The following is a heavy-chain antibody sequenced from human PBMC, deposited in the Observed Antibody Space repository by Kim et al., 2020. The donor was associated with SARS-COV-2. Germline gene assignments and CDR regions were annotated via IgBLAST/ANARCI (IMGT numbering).Heavy chain of an antibody. CDR3: ARGAGIAYTTAWYEGDY. Sequence: GGSLRLSCAASGFSFRSYAMHWVRQAPGKGLEWMSVISYDGSNKYYADSVKGRFTISRDNSKNTLVLQMIGLRVEDTAIYYGARGAGIAYTTAWYEGDYWGQGTLVTVS. V-gene: IGHV3-30*04. D-gene: IGHD6-13*01. CDR2: ISYDGSNK. CDR1: GFSFRSYA. J-gene: IGHJ4*02.